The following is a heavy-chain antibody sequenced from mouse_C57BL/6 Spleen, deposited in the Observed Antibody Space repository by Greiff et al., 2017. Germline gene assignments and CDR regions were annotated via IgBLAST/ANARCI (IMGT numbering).Heavy chain of an antibody. CDR2: VSSGSSYT. CDR3: ARQGDGYYWFAD. V-gene: IGHV5-6*01. CDR1: GFTFSSYG. Sequence: EVKVVESGGDLVKPGGSLKLSCAASGFTFSSYGMSWVRQTPDKRLEWVATVSSGSSYTYYPDSVKGRFTISRDNAKNTLYLQMSSLKSEDTAMYYCARQGDGYYWFADWGQGTLVTVSA. J-gene: IGHJ3*01. D-gene: IGHD2-3*01.